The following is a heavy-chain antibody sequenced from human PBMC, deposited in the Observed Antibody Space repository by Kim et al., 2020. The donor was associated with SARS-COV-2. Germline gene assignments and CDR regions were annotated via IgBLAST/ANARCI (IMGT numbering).Heavy chain of an antibody. CDR1: GFTFSNYA. V-gene: IGHV3-23*01. J-gene: IGHJ4*01. Sequence: GGSLRLSCAASGFTFSNYAMSWVRQAPGKGLEWVAVVSSTGGSTYYADSVKGRFTIPRDNSKNTLYLQMNSLRAEDTAVYYCAKQKKVSTAAPNAIYFD. CDR2: VSSTGGST. CDR3: AKQKKVSTAAPNAIYFD. D-gene: IGHD2-8*01.